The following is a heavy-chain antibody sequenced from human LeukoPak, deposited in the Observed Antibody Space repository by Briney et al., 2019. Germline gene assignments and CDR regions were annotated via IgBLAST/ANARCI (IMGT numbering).Heavy chain of an antibody. CDR1: GGTFSSYA. Sequence: SVNVSCKASGGTFSSYAISWVRQAPGQGLEWMGGIIPIFGTANYAQKFQGRVTITADESTSTAYMELSSLRSEDTAVYYCARQERWYGGNPYYYYGMDVWGQGTTVTVSS. D-gene: IGHD4-23*01. CDR3: ARQERWYGGNPYYYYGMDV. CDR2: IIPIFGTA. J-gene: IGHJ6*02. V-gene: IGHV1-69*13.